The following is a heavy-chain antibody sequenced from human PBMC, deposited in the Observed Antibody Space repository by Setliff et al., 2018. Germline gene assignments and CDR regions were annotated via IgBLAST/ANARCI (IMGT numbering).Heavy chain of an antibody. CDR3: ARVLAAAGYYHYGMDV. V-gene: IGHV4-39*07. CDR1: GGSISSSSYY. Sequence: PSETLSLTCTVSGGSISSSSYYWGWIRQPPGKGLEWIGSIYYSGSTYYNPSLKSRVTISVDTSKNQFSLKLSSVTAADTAVYYCARVLAAAGYYHYGMDVWGQGTTVTVSS. J-gene: IGHJ6*02. D-gene: IGHD6-13*01. CDR2: IYYSGST.